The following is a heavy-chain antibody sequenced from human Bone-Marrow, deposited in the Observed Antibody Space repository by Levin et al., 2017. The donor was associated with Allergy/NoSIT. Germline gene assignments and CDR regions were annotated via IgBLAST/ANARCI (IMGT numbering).Heavy chain of an antibody. V-gene: IGHV3-30*03. Sequence: GGSLRLSCAVSGFTFSDYGMHWVRQAPGKGLEWVASITKDGSKKYYLDSVKGRSTLSRDRSKNTVSLQMNSLTDDDTTVYFCARDRPEYFCDPWGQGTLVIVSS. CDR1: GFTFSDYG. J-gene: IGHJ5*02. D-gene: IGHD2/OR15-2a*01. CDR2: ITKDGSKK. CDR3: ARDRPEYFCDP.